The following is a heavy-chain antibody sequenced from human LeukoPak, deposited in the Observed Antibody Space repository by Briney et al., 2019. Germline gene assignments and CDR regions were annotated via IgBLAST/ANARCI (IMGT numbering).Heavy chain of an antibody. J-gene: IGHJ6*02. CDR3: ARQGDAVVTDV. V-gene: IGHV5-51*01. CDR1: GYSFTNYW. Sequence: GESLKISCKGSGYSFTNYWIGWVRQMPGKGLEWMAFINPGDSDTRYSPSFQGHVTISVDKSINTAYLQWGSLRASDTAMYYCARQGDAVVTDVWGQGTTVIVSS. CDR2: INPGDSDT. D-gene: IGHD4-23*01.